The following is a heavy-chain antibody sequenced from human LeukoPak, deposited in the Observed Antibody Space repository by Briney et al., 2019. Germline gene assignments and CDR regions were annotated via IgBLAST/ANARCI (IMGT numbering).Heavy chain of an antibody. CDR1: GGSISSGSYY. J-gene: IGHJ4*02. CDR3: ARGWYGAFDY. D-gene: IGHD3-10*01. V-gene: IGHV4-61*02. CDR2: IYTSGST. Sequence: SETLSLTCTVSGGSISSGSYYWSWIRQPAGKGLEWIGRIYTSGSTNYNPSLKSRVTISVDTSKNQFSLKLSSVTAADTAVYYCARGWYGAFDYWGQGTLVTVSS.